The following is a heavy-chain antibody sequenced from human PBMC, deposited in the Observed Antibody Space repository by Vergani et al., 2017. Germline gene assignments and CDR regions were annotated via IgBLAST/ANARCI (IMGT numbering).Heavy chain of an antibody. V-gene: IGHV4-34*01. J-gene: IGHJ4*02. Sequence: QVQLQQWGAGLLKPSETLSLTCAVYGGSFSGYYWSWIRQPPGKGLEWIGEINHSGSTNYNPSLKSRVTISVDTSKKQFSLKLSSVTAADTAVYYCARRYCSSTSCYGGDFDYWGQGTLVTVSS. CDR2: INHSGST. CDR3: ARRYCSSTSCYGGDFDY. CDR1: GGSFSGYY. D-gene: IGHD2-2*01.